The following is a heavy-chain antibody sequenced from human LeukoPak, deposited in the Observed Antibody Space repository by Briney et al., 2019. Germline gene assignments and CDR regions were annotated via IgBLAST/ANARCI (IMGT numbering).Heavy chain of an antibody. D-gene: IGHD3-10*01. CDR3: AKTITGSYFRLDY. CDR1: GFIFSSYA. J-gene: IGHJ4*02. V-gene: IGHV3-23*01. CDR2: ISASGGTT. Sequence: GGSLRLSCAASGFIFSSYAMSWVRQAPGKGLEWVSVISASGGTTYCADSVKGRFTISRDNSKNTLYLQMNSLRAEDTAVYYCAKTITGSYFRLDYWSQGTLVTVSS.